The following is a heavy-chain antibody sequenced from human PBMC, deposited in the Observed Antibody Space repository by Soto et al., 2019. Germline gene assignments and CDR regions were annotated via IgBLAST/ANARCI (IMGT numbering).Heavy chain of an antibody. CDR3: ARDLAYCGGDCYDYYYGMDV. V-gene: IGHV3-30-3*01. CDR2: ISYDGSNK. Sequence: QVQLVESGGGVVQPGRSLRLSCAASGFTFSSYAMHWVRQAPGKGLEWVAVISYDGSNKYYADSVKGRFTISSDNSKNTLYLQMNSLRAEDTAVYYCARDLAYCGGDCYDYYYGMDVWGQGTTVTVSS. CDR1: GFTFSSYA. J-gene: IGHJ6*02. D-gene: IGHD2-21*02.